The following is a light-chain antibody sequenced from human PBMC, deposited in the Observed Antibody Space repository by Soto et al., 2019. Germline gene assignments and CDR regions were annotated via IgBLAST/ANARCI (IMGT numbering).Light chain of an antibody. J-gene: IGKJ3*01. V-gene: IGKV3-20*01. Sequence: EIVLTQSPGTLSLSPGERATLSCRASQTIDNNHLAWDQQKPGQAPRLLFYGASTRATGIPDRFSGRGSGTDVSVTIRRLGRDDFAVYYCQLYVWSPPFTFGHGTKV. CDR2: GAS. CDR3: QLYVWSPPFT. CDR1: QTIDNNH.